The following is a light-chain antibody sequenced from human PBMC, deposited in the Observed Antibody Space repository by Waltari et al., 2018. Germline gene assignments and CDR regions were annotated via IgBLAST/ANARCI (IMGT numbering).Light chain of an antibody. CDR3: QQYFSTPFT. Sequence: DIVMTQSPDSLTVSLGERAPINCKSSQRVFDNSGNNNSLAWYQQKPGQPPNLLISWASARESGVPDRFSGSGSGADFTLTISSLRAEDVAVYYCQQYFSTPFTFGQGTRLDIK. V-gene: IGKV4-1*01. J-gene: IGKJ2*01. CDR1: QRVFDNSGNNNS. CDR2: WAS.